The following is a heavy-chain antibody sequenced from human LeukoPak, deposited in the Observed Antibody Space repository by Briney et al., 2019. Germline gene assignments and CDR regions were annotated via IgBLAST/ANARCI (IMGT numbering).Heavy chain of an antibody. CDR1: GFTFNNYA. CDR3: VNTGLKGY. CDR2: INTSGGGT. Sequence: PGGSLRLSCAASGFTFNNYAMYWVRQAPGKGLEYVSAINTSGGGTYYADSVKGRFTISRDNSKNTLYLQMSSLRVEDTAVYYCVNTGLKGYWGQGTLVTVSS. D-gene: IGHD1-14*01. V-gene: IGHV3-64D*06. J-gene: IGHJ4*02.